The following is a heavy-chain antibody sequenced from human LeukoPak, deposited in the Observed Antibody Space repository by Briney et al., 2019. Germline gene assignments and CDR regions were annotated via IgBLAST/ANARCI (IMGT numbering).Heavy chain of an antibody. D-gene: IGHD3-10*01. CDR3: ARGSWASGSYFDY. V-gene: IGHV1-2*02. J-gene: IGHJ4*02. CDR1: GYTFTAYY. CDR2: INPDTGVT. Sequence: ASVKVSCKAPGYTFTAYYIHWVRQAPGQGLEWMAWINPDTGVTNYAQRFQGRVTMARDTSISTAYMELSSLRSDDTAVYYCARGSWASGSYFDYWGQGTRVTVSS.